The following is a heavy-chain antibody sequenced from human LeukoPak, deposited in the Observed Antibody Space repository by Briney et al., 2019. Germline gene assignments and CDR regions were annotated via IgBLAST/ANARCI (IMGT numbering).Heavy chain of an antibody. CDR1: GFTFSSYA. Sequence: GGSLRLSCAASGFTFSSYAMSWVRQAPGKGLEWVSAISGSDGSTYYADSVKGRFTISRDNSKNTLYLQMNSLRAEDTAVYYCAATPRVGATIPDVVWGQGTLVTVSS. V-gene: IGHV3-23*01. D-gene: IGHD1-26*01. CDR3: AATPRVGATIPDVV. J-gene: IGHJ4*02. CDR2: ISGSDGST.